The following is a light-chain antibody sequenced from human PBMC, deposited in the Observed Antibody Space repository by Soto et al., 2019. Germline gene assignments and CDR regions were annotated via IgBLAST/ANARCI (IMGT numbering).Light chain of an antibody. CDR2: KAS. J-gene: IGKJ1*01. CDR3: HLYNAHPMS. Sequence: DIQMTQSPSTLSASVGDRVTITCRASQSISSWLAWYQQKPGKAPRLLIYKASTLKSGVPSRFSESESGTDFTLTIRRRQPDNSEIYSFHLYNAHPMSFARGTKV. CDR1: QSISSW. V-gene: IGKV1-5*03.